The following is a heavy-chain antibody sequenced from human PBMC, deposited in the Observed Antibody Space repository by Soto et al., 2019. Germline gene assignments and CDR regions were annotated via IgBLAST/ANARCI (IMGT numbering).Heavy chain of an antibody. J-gene: IGHJ4*02. Sequence: QVQLVQSGAEVKKPGASVKVSCKASGYTFTSNDINWVRQATGQGFEWMGWMSPKSGDTGYAQKFQGRVTMTRDTSISTAYMELSSLRSEDTAVYYCAGGPPNWGFDSWGQGTLVPVPS. D-gene: IGHD7-27*01. CDR3: AGGPPNWGFDS. V-gene: IGHV1-8*01. CDR2: MSPKSGDT. CDR1: GYTFTSND.